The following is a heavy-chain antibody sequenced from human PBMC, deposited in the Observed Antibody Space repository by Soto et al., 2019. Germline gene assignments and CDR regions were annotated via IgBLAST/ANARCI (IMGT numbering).Heavy chain of an antibody. V-gene: IGHV3-23*01. D-gene: IGHD3-16*01. CDR2: IGASFAT. CDR1: GFTFNDFA. Sequence: EVQLLESGGGLVQPGGSLRLSCTGSGFTFNDFAMTWVRQAPGKGLEWVSSIGASFATYYADSVRGRFTISRDNSNNALYLQMNSLRAEDTALYYCVRRLTGVCKLYLDPWGQGTLVTVSS. J-gene: IGHJ5*02. CDR3: VRRLTGVCKLYLDP.